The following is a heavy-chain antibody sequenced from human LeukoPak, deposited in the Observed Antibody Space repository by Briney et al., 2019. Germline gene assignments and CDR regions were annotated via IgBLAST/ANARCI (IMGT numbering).Heavy chain of an antibody. D-gene: IGHD3-10*01. CDR3: ASSLLLGYYYYMDV. CDR1: GGSIRSGGYS. V-gene: IGHV4-61*02. J-gene: IGHJ6*03. Sequence: SETLSLTCAVSGGSIRSGGYSWSWIRQPAGKGLEWIGRIYTSGSTNYNPSLKSRVTISVDTSKNQFSLKLSSVTAADTAVYYCASSLLLGYYYYMDVWGKGTTVTISS. CDR2: IYTSGST.